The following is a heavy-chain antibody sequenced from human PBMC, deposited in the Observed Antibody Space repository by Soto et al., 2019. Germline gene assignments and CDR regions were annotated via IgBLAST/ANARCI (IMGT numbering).Heavy chain of an antibody. CDR1: GYTFTSYG. CDR2: ISAYNGNT. Sequence: QVQLVQSGAEVKKPGASVKVSCKASGYTFTSYGISWVRRAPGQGLEWMGWISAYNGNTNYAQKLQGRVTMTTDTSTSTAYMELRSLRSDDTAVYYCARANHCTSGVCYIMEMDYWGQGTLVTVSS. D-gene: IGHD2-8*01. V-gene: IGHV1-18*01. CDR3: ARANHCTSGVCYIMEMDY. J-gene: IGHJ4*02.